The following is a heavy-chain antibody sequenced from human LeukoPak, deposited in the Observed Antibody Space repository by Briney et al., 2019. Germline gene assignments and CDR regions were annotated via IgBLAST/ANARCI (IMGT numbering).Heavy chain of an antibody. Sequence: GGSLRLSCAASGFTFSSYGMHWVRQAPGKGLEWVAVISYDGSNKYYADSVKGRFTISRDNSKNTLYLQMNSLRAEDTAVYYCAKDRFYNGGIAVVSVFQHWGQGTLVTVSS. CDR1: GFTFSSYG. V-gene: IGHV3-30*18. D-gene: IGHD6-19*01. J-gene: IGHJ1*01. CDR2: ISYDGSNK. CDR3: AKDRFYNGGIAVVSVFQH.